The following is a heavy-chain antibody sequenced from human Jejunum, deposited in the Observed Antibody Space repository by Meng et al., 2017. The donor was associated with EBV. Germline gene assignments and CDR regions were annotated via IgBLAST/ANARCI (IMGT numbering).Heavy chain of an antibody. CDR3: AKESSATKFFDY. D-gene: IGHD3-22*01. CDR2: ITYSGGTT. Sequence: VQLLESGGGSVQPGGFLGLSCAASGFTFSTSDMSWVRQAPGMGLQWVSGITYSGGTTYYADSVKGRFTISRDNSKNTVSLQMNSLRAEDTAVYYCAKESSATKFFDYWGQGTLVTVSS. J-gene: IGHJ4*02. V-gene: IGHV3-23*01. CDR1: GFTFSTSD.